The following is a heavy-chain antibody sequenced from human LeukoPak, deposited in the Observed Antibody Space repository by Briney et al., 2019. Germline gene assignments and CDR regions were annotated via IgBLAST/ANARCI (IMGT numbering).Heavy chain of an antibody. Sequence: SETLSLTCAVSGYSITSGFYRGWIRQPPGKGLEWIGSIYHSGSTYYNPSLKSRVTISVDTSKNQFSLKLSSVTAADTAVYYCARGQGAVNWFDPWGQGTLVTVSS. D-gene: IGHD1-26*01. CDR1: GYSITSGFY. CDR3: ARGQGAVNWFDP. CDR2: IYHSGST. J-gene: IGHJ5*02. V-gene: IGHV4-38-2*01.